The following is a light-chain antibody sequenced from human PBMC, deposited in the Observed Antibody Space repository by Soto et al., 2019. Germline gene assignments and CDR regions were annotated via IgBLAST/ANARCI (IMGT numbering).Light chain of an antibody. CDR1: QSVSSY. J-gene: IGKJ1*01. CDR2: DAS. Sequence: EIVLTQSPATLSLSPGERATLSCRASQSVSSYLASYQQKPGQAPRLLIYDASNRATGIPARFSGSGSGTYFTLTISSLEPEDFAVYYCQQRSNWLWTFGQGTKVEIK. V-gene: IGKV3-11*01. CDR3: QQRSNWLWT.